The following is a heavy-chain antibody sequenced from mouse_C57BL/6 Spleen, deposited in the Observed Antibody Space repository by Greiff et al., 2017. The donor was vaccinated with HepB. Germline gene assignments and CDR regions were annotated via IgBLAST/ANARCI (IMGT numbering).Heavy chain of an antibody. J-gene: IGHJ4*01. D-gene: IGHD1-1*01. CDR3: ASLTTLVGGAMDY. CDR1: GYTFTSYW. V-gene: IGHV1-72*01. Sequence: QVQLQQSGAELVKPGASVKLSCKASGYTFTSYWMHWVKQKPGRGLEWIGRIDPNSGGTKYNEKLKSKSTLTVDKPSSTAYMQLSSLTSEDSAVYYCASLTTLVGGAMDYWGQGTSVTVSS. CDR2: IDPNSGGT.